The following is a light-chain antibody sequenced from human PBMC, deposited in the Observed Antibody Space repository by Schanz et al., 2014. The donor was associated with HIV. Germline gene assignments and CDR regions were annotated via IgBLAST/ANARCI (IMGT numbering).Light chain of an antibody. V-gene: IGLV1-44*01. CDR1: GSDIRSNA. J-gene: IGLJ2*01. Sequence: QSVLTQTPSASGTPGQRVTISCSGSGSDIRSNAVNWYQQLPGTAPKLLIYNTYHRPSGVPDRFSGSQSGTSASLAISGLQAEDEADYYCSSYAGSKNLFGGGTKLTVL. CDR2: NTY. CDR3: SSYAGSKNL.